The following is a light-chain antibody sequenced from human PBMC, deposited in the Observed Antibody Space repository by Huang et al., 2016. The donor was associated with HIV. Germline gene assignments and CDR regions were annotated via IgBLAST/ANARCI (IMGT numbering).Light chain of an antibody. CDR2: AAS. Sequence: DIQMTQSPSSVSASVGDRVTITCRASQGISSWLVWYQQKSGKAPKLLIYAASSLQSGVPSRFTGSGSGTDFTLTISSLQAEDVATYYCQQANRFPPTFGQGTKLEIK. V-gene: IGKV1-12*01. J-gene: IGKJ2*01. CDR1: QGISSW. CDR3: QQANRFPPT.